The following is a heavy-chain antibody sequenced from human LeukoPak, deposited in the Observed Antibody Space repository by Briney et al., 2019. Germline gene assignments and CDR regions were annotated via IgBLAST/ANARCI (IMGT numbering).Heavy chain of an antibody. D-gene: IGHD6-25*01. CDR2: IYYTGST. Sequence: SETLSLTCTVSGGPISSYYWSWIRQPPGKGLGWIGYIYYTGSTTYNPSLKSRITISVDASKNQFSLRLRSVTAAGTAFYYCARGGGGIAAAHWGQGTLVTVSS. CDR3: ARGGGGIAAAH. J-gene: IGHJ1*01. V-gene: IGHV4-59*01. CDR1: GGPISSYY.